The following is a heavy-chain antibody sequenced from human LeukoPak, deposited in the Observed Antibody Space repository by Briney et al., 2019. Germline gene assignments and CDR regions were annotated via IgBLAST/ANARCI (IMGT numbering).Heavy chain of an antibody. CDR2: IYTSGST. J-gene: IGHJ4*02. V-gene: IGHV4-61*02. CDR3: ASYGFWSGYHDY. Sequence: SSETLSLTCTVSGGSISSGSYYWSWIRQPAGKGLEWIGRIYTSGSTNYNPSLKSRVTISVDTSKNQFSLKLSSVTAADTAVYYCASYGFWSGYHDYWGQGTLVTVSS. CDR1: GGSISSGSYY. D-gene: IGHD3-3*01.